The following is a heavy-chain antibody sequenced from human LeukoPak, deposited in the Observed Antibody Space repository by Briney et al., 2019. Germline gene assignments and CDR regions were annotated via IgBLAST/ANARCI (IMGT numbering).Heavy chain of an antibody. J-gene: IGHJ5*02. D-gene: IGHD5-24*01. CDR1: GFTFSSYS. V-gene: IGHV3-21*01. CDR2: ISSSSSYI. Sequence: GGSLRLSCAASGFTFSSYSMNWVRQAPGKGLEWVSSISSSSSYIYYADSVKGRFTISRDNAKNSLYLQMNSLRAEDTAVYYCARVGMATTIHNTGWFDPWGQGTLVTVSS. CDR3: ARVGMATTIHNTGWFDP.